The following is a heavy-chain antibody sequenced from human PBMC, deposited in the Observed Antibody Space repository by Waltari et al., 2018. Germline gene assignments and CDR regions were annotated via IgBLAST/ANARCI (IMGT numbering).Heavy chain of an antibody. J-gene: IGHJ4*02. Sequence: QVQLQESGPGLVKPSETLSLTCAVSGYSISSGYYWGWIRQPPGKGLEYIGYISGSSGSTYYNPSLKSRVTISKDTSKNQFSLKLSSVTAADTAVYYCARLETMIVVTKGHFDYWGQGVLVTVSS. CDR1: GYSISSGYY. CDR2: ISGSSGST. V-gene: IGHV4-38-2*01. D-gene: IGHD3-22*01. CDR3: ARLETMIVVTKGHFDY.